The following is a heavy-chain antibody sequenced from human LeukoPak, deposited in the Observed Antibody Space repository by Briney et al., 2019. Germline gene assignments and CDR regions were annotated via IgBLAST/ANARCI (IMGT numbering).Heavy chain of an antibody. CDR3: ARGVNMSVVAATPSYYFDY. D-gene: IGHD2-15*01. CDR2: IYYSGST. J-gene: IGHJ4*02. Sequence: PSETLSLTCTVSGGSISNSNYYWGWIRQPPGKGLEWIGNIYYSGSTYYNPSLKSRVAISVDTSKNQFSLKLSSVTAADTAVYYCARGVNMSVVAATPSYYFDYWGQGTLVTVSS. V-gene: IGHV4-39*01. CDR1: GGSISNSNYY.